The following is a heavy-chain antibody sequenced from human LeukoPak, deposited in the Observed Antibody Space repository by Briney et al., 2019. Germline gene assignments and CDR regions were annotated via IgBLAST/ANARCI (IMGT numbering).Heavy chain of an antibody. CDR3: ARGCYYDSSGCSLDQH. CDR1: GFTFSSYS. V-gene: IGHV3-21*01. D-gene: IGHD3-22*01. CDR2: ISSSSSYI. J-gene: IGHJ1*01. Sequence: PGGSLRLSCAASGFTFSSYSMNWVRQAPGKGLEWVSSISSSSSYIYYADSVKGRFTISRDNAKNSLYLQMNSLRAEDTAVYYCARGCYYDSSGCSLDQHWGQGTLVTVSS.